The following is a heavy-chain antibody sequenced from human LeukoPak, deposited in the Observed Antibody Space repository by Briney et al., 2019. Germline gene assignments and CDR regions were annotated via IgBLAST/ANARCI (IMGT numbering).Heavy chain of an antibody. CDR2: MNPNSGNT. D-gene: IGHD3-10*01. V-gene: IGHV1-8*01. J-gene: IGHJ4*02. Sequence: ASVKVSCKASGYTFTSYDINGVRQATGQGLEWTGWMNPNSGNTGYAQKFQGKVTMTRNTSISTAYMELSSLRSEDTAVYCCARAKGYYGSGSYRHLMNYWGQGTLVTVSS. CDR1: GYTFTSYD. CDR3: ARAKGYYGSGSYRHLMNY.